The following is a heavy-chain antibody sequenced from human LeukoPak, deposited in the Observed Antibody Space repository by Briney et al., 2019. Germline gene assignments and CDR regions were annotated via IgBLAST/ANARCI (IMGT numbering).Heavy chain of an antibody. Sequence: SETLSLTCTVSGYSINSGSYWGWIRQPPGKGLEWIGTISYSGNTFYNPSLKSRVTISVDTSKNQFSLKLSSVTAADTSVYYCARLAWGVGPRRAFWDYWGQGTLVTVSS. CDR2: ISYSGNT. V-gene: IGHV4-38-2*02. CDR3: ARLAWGVGPRRAFWDY. D-gene: IGHD1-26*01. CDR1: GYSINSGSY. J-gene: IGHJ4*02.